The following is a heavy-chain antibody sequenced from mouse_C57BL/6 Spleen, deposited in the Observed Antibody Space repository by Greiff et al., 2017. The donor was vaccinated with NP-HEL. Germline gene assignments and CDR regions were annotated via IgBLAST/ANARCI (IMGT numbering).Heavy chain of an antibody. D-gene: IGHD4-1*01. CDR2: INPGSGGT. Sequence: QVQLQQSGAELVRPGTSVKVSCKASGYAFTNYLIEWVKQRPGQGLEWIGVINPGSGGTNYNEKFKGKATLTADKSSSTAYMQLSSLTSEDSAVYCCARRSGTWGNYFDYWGQGTTLTVSS. J-gene: IGHJ2*01. V-gene: IGHV1-54*01. CDR3: ARRSGTWGNYFDY. CDR1: GYAFTNYL.